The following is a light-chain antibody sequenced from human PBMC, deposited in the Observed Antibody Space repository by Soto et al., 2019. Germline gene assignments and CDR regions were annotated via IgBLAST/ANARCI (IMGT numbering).Light chain of an antibody. J-gene: IGLJ1*01. V-gene: IGLV2-8*01. Sequence: QSALPKPPSANGSPGQSVTISCTGTSSDVGGYKLVSWYQQHPGKAPKMIIYDVSQRPSGVPDRFSGSKSGNTASLTVSGLQAEDEADYYCSSYAGSNLGVFGTGTKVTVL. CDR3: SSYAGSNLGV. CDR1: SSDVGGYKL. CDR2: DVS.